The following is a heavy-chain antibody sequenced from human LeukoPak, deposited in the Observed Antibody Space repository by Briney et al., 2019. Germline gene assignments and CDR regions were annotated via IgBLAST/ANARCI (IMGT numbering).Heavy chain of an antibody. CDR1: GFTFSYAY. CDR3: TTVTMVRGIN. J-gene: IGHJ4*02. D-gene: IGHD3-10*01. V-gene: IGHV3-15*01. CDR2: IKSKGDGGTT. Sequence: GGSLRLSCAASGFTFSYAYMSWVRQAPGKGPEWVGRIKSKGDGGTTDYAAPVKGRFIISRDDSKNMLYLQMNSLTTEDTAVYYCTTVTMVRGINWGQGTLVTVSS.